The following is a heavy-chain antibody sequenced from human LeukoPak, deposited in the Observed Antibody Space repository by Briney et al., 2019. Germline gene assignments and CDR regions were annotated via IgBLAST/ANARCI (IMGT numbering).Heavy chain of an antibody. Sequence: ASVKVSCKASVYTFTSYGISLVRQAPGQGLEWMGWISAHNGNTNYAQKLQRRVTMTTDTSTSTAYMELRSLRSDDTAVYYCARWPAAGTDYWGQGTLVTVSS. CDR1: VYTFTSYG. CDR3: ARWPAAGTDY. V-gene: IGHV1-18*01. D-gene: IGHD6-13*01. CDR2: ISAHNGNT. J-gene: IGHJ4*02.